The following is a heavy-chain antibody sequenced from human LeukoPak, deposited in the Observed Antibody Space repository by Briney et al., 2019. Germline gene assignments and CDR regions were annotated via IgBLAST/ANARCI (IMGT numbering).Heavy chain of an antibody. CDR2: INPSGGST. D-gene: IGHD6-19*01. Sequence: GASVKVSCRASGYTFTSYYMHWVRQAPGQGLEWMGIINPSGGSTSYAQKFQGRVTMTRDTSTSTVYMELSSLRSEDTAVYYCARDLVAGEYYYYYYMDVWGKGTTVTVSS. V-gene: IGHV1-46*01. J-gene: IGHJ6*03. CDR1: GYTFTSYY. CDR3: ARDLVAGEYYYYYYMDV.